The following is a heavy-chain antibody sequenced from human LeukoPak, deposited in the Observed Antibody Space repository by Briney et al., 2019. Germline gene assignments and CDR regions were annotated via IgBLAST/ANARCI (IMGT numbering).Heavy chain of an antibody. V-gene: IGHV4-39*02. J-gene: IGHJ4*02. CDR2: VYYGRSP. D-gene: IGHD6-25*01. Sequence: SETLSLTCTVSGDSISRSTYYWAWSRQPPGKGLEWIGSVYYGRSPYFNPSLESRATISVDTSKNHFSLKMSSVAAADTAVYYCARSSGTGTFSYWGQGTLVTVSS. CDR3: ARSSGTGTFSY. CDR1: GDSISRSTYY.